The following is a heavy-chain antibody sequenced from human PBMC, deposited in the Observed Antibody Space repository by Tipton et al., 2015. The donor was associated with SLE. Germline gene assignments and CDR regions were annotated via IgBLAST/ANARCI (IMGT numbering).Heavy chain of an antibody. CDR3: ARHEDDDPDY. D-gene: IGHD2-15*01. Sequence: QLVQSGGGLIQPGGSLRLSCAASGFTVSSNYMSWVRQAPGKGLEWIGSIYYSGSTYYNPSLQSRVTISVDTSKNPFSLKLSSVTAADTAVYYCARHEDDDPDYWGQGTLVTVSS. CDR1: GFTVSSNY. V-gene: IGHV4-39*01. J-gene: IGHJ4*02. CDR2: IYYSGST.